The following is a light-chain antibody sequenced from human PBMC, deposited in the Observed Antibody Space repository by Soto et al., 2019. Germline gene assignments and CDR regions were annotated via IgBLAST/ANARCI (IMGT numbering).Light chain of an antibody. V-gene: IGLV2-11*01. Sequence: QAVVTQPRSVSGSPGQSVTISCTGTSSDVGGYNYVSWYQQHPGKAPKLMIYDVTERPSGVPDRFSGSKSGNTASLTISGLQAEDEADYYCCSYAGSYTLVVFGGGTKLTVL. CDR1: SSDVGGYNY. CDR3: CSYAGSYTLVV. CDR2: DVT. J-gene: IGLJ2*01.